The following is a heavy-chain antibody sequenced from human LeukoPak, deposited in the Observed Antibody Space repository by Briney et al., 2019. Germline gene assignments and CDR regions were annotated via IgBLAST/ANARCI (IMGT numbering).Heavy chain of an antibody. CDR3: ARANWGFLREYYYYMDV. CDR1: GFSFSSYS. V-gene: IGHV3-48*01. CDR2: ISSSSGTI. Sequence: GGSLRLSCAASGFSFSSYSMNWVRQAPGKGLEWVSYISSSSGTIYYTDSVKGRFTFSRDNAKNSLYLQMNSLRAEDTAVYYCARANWGFLREYYYYMDVWGKGTTVTVSS. J-gene: IGHJ6*03. D-gene: IGHD7-27*01.